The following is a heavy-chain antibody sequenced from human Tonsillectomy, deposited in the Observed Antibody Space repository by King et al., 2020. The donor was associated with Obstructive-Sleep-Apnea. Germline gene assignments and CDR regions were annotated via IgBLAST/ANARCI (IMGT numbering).Heavy chain of an antibody. CDR1: GFTFSSYG. J-gene: IGHJ4*02. Sequence: VQLVESGGGVVQPGRSLRLSCAASGFTFSSYGMHWVRQAPGKGLEWVAVISYDGSNKYYADSVKGRFTISRDNSKNTLYLQMNSLRAEDTAVYYCAKGGWTARPLDYWGQGTLVTVSS. CDR3: AKGGWTARPLDY. CDR2: ISYDGSNK. V-gene: IGHV3-30*18. D-gene: IGHD2-21*02.